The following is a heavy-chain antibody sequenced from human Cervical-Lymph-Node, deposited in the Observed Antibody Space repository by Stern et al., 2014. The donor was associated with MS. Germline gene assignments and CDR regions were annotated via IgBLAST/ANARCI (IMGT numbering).Heavy chain of an antibody. CDR3: ARDLSGIGYYDY. Sequence: QVQLAQSGAEVKKPGSPVRVSCKASGGTFTTYAISWVRQAPGQGIEWMGGISPMSGTEKYAQKFQGRVTITADASTTTAYMELSSLKFDDTAVYYCARDLSGIGYYDYWGQGTLVAVSS. V-gene: IGHV1-69*01. CDR2: ISPMSGTE. D-gene: IGHD3-22*01. CDR1: GGTFTTYA. J-gene: IGHJ4*02.